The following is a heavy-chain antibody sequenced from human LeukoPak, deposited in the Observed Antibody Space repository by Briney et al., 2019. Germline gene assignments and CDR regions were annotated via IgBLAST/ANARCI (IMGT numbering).Heavy chain of an antibody. J-gene: IGHJ6*03. CDR3: ARDRDSSSSGYYYYYMDV. D-gene: IGHD6-6*01. CDR2: ISAYNGNT. Sequence: ASVKVSCKASGYTFTSYGISWVRQAPGQGLEWMGWISAYNGNTNYAQKLQGRVTMTTDTSTSTAYMELRSLRSDDTAVYYCARDRDSSSSGYYYYYMDVWGKGTTVAVSS. CDR1: GYTFTSYG. V-gene: IGHV1-18*01.